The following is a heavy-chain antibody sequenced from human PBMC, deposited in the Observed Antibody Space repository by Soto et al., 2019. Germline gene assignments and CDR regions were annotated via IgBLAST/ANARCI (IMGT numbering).Heavy chain of an antibody. J-gene: IGHJ3*01. V-gene: IGHV4-38-2*01. Sequence: SETMSLTCAVSGFFISSGKYWGWIRKPPGKGLEWIGSIFHGGNTYYNPSLKSRVTISVDMSKNQFSLKLNSVTAADTAVYYCARARWYDAFDVWGQGTVVTVSS. CDR3: ARARWYDAFDV. CDR2: IFHGGNT. D-gene: IGHD2-15*01. CDR1: GFFISSGKY.